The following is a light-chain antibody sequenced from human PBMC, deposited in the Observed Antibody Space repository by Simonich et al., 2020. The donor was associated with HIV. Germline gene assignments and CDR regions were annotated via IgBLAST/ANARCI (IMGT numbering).Light chain of an antibody. CDR2: LGS. J-gene: IGKJ4*01. CDR3: MQVLQTPLT. Sequence: DIVMTQSPLSLPVTPGEPASISCRSIQSLLHSNGYTYLDWYLQKPGQSPQLLIYLGSNRASGVPDRFSGGGSGTDFILKISRVEAEDVGVYYCMQVLQTPLTFGGGTKVEIK. V-gene: IGKV2-28*01. CDR1: QSLLHSNGYTY.